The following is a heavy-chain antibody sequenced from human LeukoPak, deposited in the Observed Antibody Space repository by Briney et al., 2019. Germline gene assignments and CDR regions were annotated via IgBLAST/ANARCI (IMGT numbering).Heavy chain of an antibody. CDR1: GFTFSSYS. CDR2: ISSSSSYI. V-gene: IGHV3-21*01. Sequence: GGSLRLSCAASGFTFSSYSMNWVRQAPGKGLEWVSSISSSSSYIYYADSVKGRFTISRDNAKNSLYLQMNSLRAEDTAVYYCARQEERGPIPYYYYMDAWGKGTTVTVSS. J-gene: IGHJ6*03. CDR3: ARQEERGPIPYYYYMDA. D-gene: IGHD1-26*01.